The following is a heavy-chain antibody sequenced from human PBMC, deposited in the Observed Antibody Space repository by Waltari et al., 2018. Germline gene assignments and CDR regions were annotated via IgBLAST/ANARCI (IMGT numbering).Heavy chain of an antibody. Sequence: VQLVESGGGLVKPGGSLRLSCAASGFTFSSYSMNWVRQAPGKGLEWGSSISSSSSYIYYADTVKGLFTNSRDNAKNSLYLKMNGRRADDTAVYYCARAPPIYCSSTSFPPVPCSVDSWGQGTLVTVSS. D-gene: IGHD2-2*01. CDR1: GFTFSSYS. V-gene: IGHV3-21*01. CDR3: ARAPPIYCSSTSFPPVPCSVDS. CDR2: ISSSSSYI. J-gene: IGHJ4*02.